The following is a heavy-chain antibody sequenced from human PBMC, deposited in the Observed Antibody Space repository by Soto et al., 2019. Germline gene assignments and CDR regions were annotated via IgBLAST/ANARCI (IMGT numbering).Heavy chain of an antibody. CDR3: ARGIAAAGTGYYGMDV. D-gene: IGHD6-13*01. CDR1: GGSFSDYY. Sequence: SETLSLTCAVYGGSFSDYYWSWIRQHPGKGLEWIGEINHSGSTNYNPSLKSRVTISVDTSKNQFSLKLSSVTAADTAVYYCARGIAAAGTGYYGMDVRGQGTTVTVSS. J-gene: IGHJ6*02. V-gene: IGHV4-34*01. CDR2: INHSGST.